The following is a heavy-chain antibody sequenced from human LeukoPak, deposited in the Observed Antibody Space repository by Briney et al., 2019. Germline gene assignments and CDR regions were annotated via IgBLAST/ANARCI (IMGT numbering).Heavy chain of an antibody. CDR2: IYYSGST. CDR3: ARQLGDYKFDP. J-gene: IGHJ5*02. V-gene: IGHV4-39*01. D-gene: IGHD4-17*01. Sequence: PSETLSLTCTVSGGSITSSGYYWGWIRQPPGKGLEWIGSIYYSGSTYYNPSLKSRVTVSVDTSKNQFSLKLSSVNAADTAVYYCARQLGDYKFDPWGQGTLVTVSS. CDR1: GGSITSSGYY.